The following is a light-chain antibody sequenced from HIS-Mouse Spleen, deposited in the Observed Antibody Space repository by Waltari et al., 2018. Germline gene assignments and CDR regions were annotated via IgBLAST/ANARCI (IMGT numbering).Light chain of an antibody. CDR2: RNN. Sequence: QSVLTQPPSASGTPGQRVTISCSGSSSNIGSNYVYWYPQLPGTAPKLLIYRNNPRPSGVPARFSGSKSGTSASLAISGLRSEDEADYYCAAWDDSLSGPVFGGGTKLTVL. CDR1: SSNIGSNY. J-gene: IGLJ3*02. CDR3: AAWDDSLSGPV. V-gene: IGLV1-47*01.